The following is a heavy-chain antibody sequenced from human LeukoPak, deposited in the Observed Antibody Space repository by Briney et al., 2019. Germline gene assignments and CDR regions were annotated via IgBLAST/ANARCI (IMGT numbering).Heavy chain of an antibody. CDR1: GYTFINYG. CDR2: ISAYNGNT. D-gene: IGHD2-15*01. CDR3: ARGGGYCSGGSCYPPDY. Sequence: GASVKVSCKASGYTFINYGISWVRQAPGQGLEWVGWISAYNGNTNYAQKLQGRVTMTTDTSTSTAYMELRSLRSDDTAVYYCARGGGYCSGGSCYPPDYWGQGTLVTVSS. V-gene: IGHV1-18*01. J-gene: IGHJ4*02.